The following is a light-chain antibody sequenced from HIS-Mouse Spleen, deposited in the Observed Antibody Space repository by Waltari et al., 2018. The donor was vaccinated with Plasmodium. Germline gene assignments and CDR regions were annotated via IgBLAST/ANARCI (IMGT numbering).Light chain of an antibody. CDR1: NIGSKS. Sequence: SYVLTQPPSVSVAPGKTARITCGGKNIGSKSVHWYQQKPGQAPVLVVYDDGNGPPGIPERSSGSNSGNTATLTISRGEAGDEADYYCQVWDSSSDHVVFGGGTKLTVL. V-gene: IGLV3-21*03. CDR2: DDG. J-gene: IGLJ2*01. CDR3: QVWDSSSDHVV.